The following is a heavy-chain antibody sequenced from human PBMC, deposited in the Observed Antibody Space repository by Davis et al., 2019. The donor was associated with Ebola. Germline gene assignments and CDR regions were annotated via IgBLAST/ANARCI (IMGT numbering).Heavy chain of an antibody. J-gene: IGHJ4*02. CDR1: GGTFSSYA. CDR2: IIPIFGTA. Sequence: SVKVSCKASGGTFSSYAISWVRQAPGQGLEWMGGIIPIFGTANYAQKFQGRVTITADESTSTAYMELSSLRSEDTAVYYCARGRTSGYDYVPFDYWGQGTLVTVSS. V-gene: IGHV1-69*13. D-gene: IGHD5-12*01. CDR3: ARGRTSGYDYVPFDY.